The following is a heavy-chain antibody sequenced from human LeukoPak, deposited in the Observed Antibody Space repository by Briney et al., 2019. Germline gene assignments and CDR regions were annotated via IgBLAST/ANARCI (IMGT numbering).Heavy chain of an antibody. J-gene: IGHJ5*02. V-gene: IGHV4-34*01. CDR2: INHSGST. CDR3: ARHGSVNNWFDP. Sequence: LRLSCAASGFTFSDYYMSWIRQPPGKGLEWIGEINHSGSTNYNPSLKSRVTISVDTSKNQFSLKLSSVTAADTAVYYCARHGSVNNWFDPWGQGTLVTVSS. CDR1: GFTFSDYY. D-gene: IGHD3-22*01.